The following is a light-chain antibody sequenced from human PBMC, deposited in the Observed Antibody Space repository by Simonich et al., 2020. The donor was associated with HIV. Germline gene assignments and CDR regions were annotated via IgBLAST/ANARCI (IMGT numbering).Light chain of an antibody. J-gene: IGKJ2*01. CDR3: HQYYSTPYT. Sequence: DIQMTQSPSTLSASVGDRVTITCRASESISSWLAWYQQKSGKAPKLLIYKASSLKSGVPSRFSGSGSGTEFTLTISSLQAEDVAVYYCHQYYSTPYTFGQGTKLEIK. V-gene: IGKV1-5*03. CDR2: KAS. CDR1: ESISSW.